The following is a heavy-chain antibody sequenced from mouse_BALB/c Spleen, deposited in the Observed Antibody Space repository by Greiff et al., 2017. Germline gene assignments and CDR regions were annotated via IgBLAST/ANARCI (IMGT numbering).Heavy chain of an antibody. V-gene: IGHV5-4*02. D-gene: IGHD2-1*01. CDR2: ISDGGSYT. J-gene: IGHJ3*01. Sequence: EVQVVESGGGLVKPGGSLKLSCAASGFTFSDYYMYWVRQTPEKRLEWVATISDGGSYTYYPDSVKGRFTISRDNAKNNLYLQMSSLKSEDTAMYYCARGDGNPAWFAYWGQGTLVTVSA. CDR1: GFTFSDYY. CDR3: ARGDGNPAWFAY.